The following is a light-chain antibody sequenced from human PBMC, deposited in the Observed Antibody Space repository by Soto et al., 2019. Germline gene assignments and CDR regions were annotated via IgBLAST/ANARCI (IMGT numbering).Light chain of an antibody. J-gene: IGKJ1*01. V-gene: IGKV3-11*01. Sequence: DIVLTQSPGTLSVSPGERATLSCKASQSVDPSYLCWFQQRPGQAPRLLIYGTSNRATGIPARFSGSGSGTDFTLTISSLEPEDFAVYYCQQRSNWPTFGQGTKVDIK. CDR1: QSVDPSY. CDR3: QQRSNWPT. CDR2: GTS.